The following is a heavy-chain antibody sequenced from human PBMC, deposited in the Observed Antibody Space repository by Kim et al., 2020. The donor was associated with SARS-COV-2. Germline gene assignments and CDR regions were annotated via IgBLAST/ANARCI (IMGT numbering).Heavy chain of an antibody. J-gene: IGHJ4*02. CDR1: GGSISSSSYY. CDR2: IYYSGST. D-gene: IGHD1-26*01. CDR3: ARLHSGSYYPFDY. V-gene: IGHV4-39*01. Sequence: SETLSLTCTVSGGSISSSSYYWGWIRQPPGKGLEWIGSIYYSGSTYYNPSLKSRVTISVDTSKNQFSLKLSSVTAADTAVYYCARLHSGSYYPFDYWGQGTLVTVYS.